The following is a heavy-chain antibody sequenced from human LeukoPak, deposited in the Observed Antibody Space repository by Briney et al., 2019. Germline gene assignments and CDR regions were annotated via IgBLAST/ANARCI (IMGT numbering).Heavy chain of an antibody. Sequence: GGSLRLSCAASGFTFSSYWMSWVRQAPGKGLGWVANIRQDGSEKYCVDSVKGRFTISRDNTKNSLYLQMNSLRAEDTAVYYCARGLAVAGAFDIWGQGTMVTVS. CDR3: ARGLAVAGAFDI. CDR1: GFTFSSYW. J-gene: IGHJ3*02. V-gene: IGHV3-7*05. CDR2: IRQDGSEK. D-gene: IGHD6-19*01.